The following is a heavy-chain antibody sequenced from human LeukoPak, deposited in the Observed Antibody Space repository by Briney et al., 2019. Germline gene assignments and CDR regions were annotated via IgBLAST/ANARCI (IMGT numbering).Heavy chain of an antibody. Sequence: GDSLKISCQASGYIFSIYWIAWVRQMPGRGLGWMGIIYPGDSDTRYSPSFQGQVTISADKSISTAYLQWSSLKASDTAMYYCARHYSSTWSHDLRDSAGLDYWGQGTLVTVSS. CDR1: GYIFSIYW. D-gene: IGHD6-13*01. CDR3: ARHYSSTWSHDLRDSAGLDY. V-gene: IGHV5-51*01. CDR2: IYPGDSDT. J-gene: IGHJ4*02.